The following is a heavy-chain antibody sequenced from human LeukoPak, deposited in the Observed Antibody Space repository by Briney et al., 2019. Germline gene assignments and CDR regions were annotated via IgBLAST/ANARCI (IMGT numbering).Heavy chain of an antibody. Sequence: ASVKISCKASGYVFSSFGVCWVRQAPGQGLEWMGWSGAYIGNTNYAQKFQGRLTMTTDASMSIAYMELRSLRSDDTAVYYCARGVRGSQKLAYWGQGSLVTVSS. CDR2: SGAYIGNT. CDR3: ARGVRGSQKLAY. V-gene: IGHV1-18*01. D-gene: IGHD1-26*01. J-gene: IGHJ4*02. CDR1: GYVFSSFG.